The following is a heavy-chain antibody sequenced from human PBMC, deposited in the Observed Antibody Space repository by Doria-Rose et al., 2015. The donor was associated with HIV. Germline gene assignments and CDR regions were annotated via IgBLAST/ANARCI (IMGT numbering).Heavy chain of an antibody. D-gene: IGHD6-13*01. V-gene: IGHV2-26*01. CDR1: GVSLSSPGMG. CDR3: ARIKSSRWYHKYYFDY. CDR2: MFSDDER. J-gene: IGHJ4*02. Sequence: QITLKESGPVLVKPTETLTLTCTVSGVSLSSPGMGVSRIRQRPGKALEWLANMFSDDERSYKTSLKSRLTISSDTSKSQVVLPMTDMDPVDAATSYCARIKSSRWYHKYYFDYWGQGTLGIVSA.